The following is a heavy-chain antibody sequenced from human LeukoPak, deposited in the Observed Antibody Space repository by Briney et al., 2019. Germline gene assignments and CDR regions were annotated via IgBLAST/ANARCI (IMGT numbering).Heavy chain of an antibody. V-gene: IGHV4-61*01. CDR2: IYYSGST. D-gene: IGHD7-27*01. J-gene: IGHJ4*02. CDR1: GGSVSSDSYY. Sequence: SETLSLTCTVSGGSVSSDSYYWSWIRQPPGKGLEWIGYIYYSGSTNYNPSLKSRVTISVDTSKNQFSLKLSSVTAADTAVYYCARDLNWVYFDYWGQGTLVTVSS. CDR3: ARDLNWVYFDY.